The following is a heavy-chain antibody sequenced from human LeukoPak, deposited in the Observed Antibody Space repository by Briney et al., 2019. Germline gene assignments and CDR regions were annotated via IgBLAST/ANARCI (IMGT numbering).Heavy chain of an antibody. J-gene: IGHJ6*02. V-gene: IGHV1-69*13. D-gene: IGHD6-19*01. Sequence: ASVKVSCKASGGTFSSYAISWVRQAPGQGLEWMGGIIPIFGTANYAQKFQGKVTITADESTSTAYMELSSLRSEDTAVYYCAKDHMSIAVAGMGYYYYGMDVWGQGTTVTVSS. CDR2: IIPIFGTA. CDR1: GGTFSSYA. CDR3: AKDHMSIAVAGMGYYYYGMDV.